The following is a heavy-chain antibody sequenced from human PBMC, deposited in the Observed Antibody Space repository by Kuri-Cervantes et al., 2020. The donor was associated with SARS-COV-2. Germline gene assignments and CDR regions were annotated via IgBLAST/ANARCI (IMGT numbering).Heavy chain of an antibody. J-gene: IGHJ4*02. D-gene: IGHD3-22*01. V-gene: IGHV5-10-1*01. CDR1: GYSFTSYW. CDR3: ARFYDSSGQYYFDY. Sequence: GGSLRLSCKGSGYSFTSYWISWVRQMPGKGLEWMGRIDPSDSYTNYSPSFQGHVTISADKSISTAYLQWSSLKASDTAVYYCARFYDSSGQYYFDYWGQGALVTVSS. CDR2: IDPSDSYT.